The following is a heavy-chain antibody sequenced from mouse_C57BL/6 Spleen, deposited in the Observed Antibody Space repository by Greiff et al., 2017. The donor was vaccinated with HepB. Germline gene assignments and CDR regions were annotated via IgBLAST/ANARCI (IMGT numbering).Heavy chain of an antibody. J-gene: IGHJ3*01. Sequence: VQLQQSGAELVRPGSSVKLSCKASGYTFTSYWMHWVKQRPIQGLEWIGNIDPSDSETHYNQKFKDKATLTVDKSSSTAYMQLSSLTSEDSAVYYCARVNYGKYGFAYWGQGSLVTVPA. D-gene: IGHD2-1*01. CDR3: ARVNYGKYGFAY. V-gene: IGHV1-52*01. CDR1: GYTFTSYW. CDR2: IDPSDSET.